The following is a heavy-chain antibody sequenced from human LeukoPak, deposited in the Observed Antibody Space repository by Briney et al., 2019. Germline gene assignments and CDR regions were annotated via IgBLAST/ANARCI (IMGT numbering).Heavy chain of an antibody. CDR3: ARDRYYYDSSGGWGLDY. Sequence: PSETLSLTCTVSGGSISSYYWSWIRQPAGKGLEWIGRIHTSGSTNYNPSLKSRVTMSVDTSKNQFSLKLSSVTAADTAVYYCARDRYYYDSSGGWGLDYWGQGTLVTVSS. J-gene: IGHJ4*02. CDR2: IHTSGST. V-gene: IGHV4-4*07. D-gene: IGHD3-22*01. CDR1: GGSISSYY.